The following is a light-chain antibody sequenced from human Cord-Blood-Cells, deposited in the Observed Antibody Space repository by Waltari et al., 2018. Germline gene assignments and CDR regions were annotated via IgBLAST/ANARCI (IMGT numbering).Light chain of an antibody. J-gene: IGKJ1*01. CDR3: QQYGSSPPWT. CDR2: GAP. Sequence: EIVLTQSPGTLSLSPGARATLSCRASQSVSSSYLAWYQQKPGQPPRLLISGAPSRATGIPYRFSGSGSGTDFTLTISRLEPEDFAVYYCQQYGSSPPWTFGQGTKVEIK. CDR1: QSVSSSY. V-gene: IGKV3-20*01.